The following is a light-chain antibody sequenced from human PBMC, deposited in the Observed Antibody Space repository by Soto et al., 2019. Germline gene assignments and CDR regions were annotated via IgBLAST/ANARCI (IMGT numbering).Light chain of an antibody. CDR1: QSVSSDT. Sequence: PGERATLSCRASQSVSSDTLAWYQQKPGQAPRLLLYGASTRATGIPDRSSGSGSGTDFTLTVSRLEPDDFAVYYCQQYGTSPSWTFGQGTKVEIK. J-gene: IGKJ1*01. V-gene: IGKV3-20*01. CDR3: QQYGTSPSWT. CDR2: GAS.